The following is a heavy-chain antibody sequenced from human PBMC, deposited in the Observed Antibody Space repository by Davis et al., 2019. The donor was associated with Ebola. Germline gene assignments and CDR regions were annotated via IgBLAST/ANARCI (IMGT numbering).Heavy chain of an antibody. D-gene: IGHD6-13*01. CDR1: GYMFTNYY. CDR2: IHGNTGGT. Sequence: ASVKVSCKASGYMFTNYYLHWMRQAPGQGLEWMGRIHGNTGGTNYAQKFQGRVTMTTDTSTSTAYMELRSLRSDDTAVYYCARDTRFVAAAGVGWFDPWGQGTLVTVSS. J-gene: IGHJ5*02. CDR3: ARDTRFVAAAGVGWFDP. V-gene: IGHV1-2*06.